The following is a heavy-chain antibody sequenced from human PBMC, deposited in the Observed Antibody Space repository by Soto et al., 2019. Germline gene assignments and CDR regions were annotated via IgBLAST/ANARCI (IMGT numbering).Heavy chain of an antibody. J-gene: IGHJ4*02. Sequence: QITLRESGPTLVTPTQTLTLTCTFSGFSLITGGVGVAWIHQPPGTALEWLTLIYWDDEKRYNPSLKNRLTITKDTSKNQVVLTMTNVDPVDTATYYCAHLGGVAASYFDFWGQGTLVTVSS. CDR1: GFSLITGGVG. CDR2: IYWDDEK. CDR3: AHLGGVAASYFDF. V-gene: IGHV2-5*02. D-gene: IGHD6-25*01.